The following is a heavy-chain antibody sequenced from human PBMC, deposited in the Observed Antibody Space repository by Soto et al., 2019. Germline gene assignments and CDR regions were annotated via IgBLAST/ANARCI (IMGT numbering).Heavy chain of an antibody. J-gene: IGHJ4*02. V-gene: IGHV4-59*01. D-gene: IGHD5-12*01. CDR2: IYYSGNT. Sequence: PSETLSLTCTVSGGPISYYYWGWIWQPPGKGLEWIGSIYYSGNTHYNPSLKSRVTISVDTSMNQFSLNLDSVTAVDSAVYYCVRGGYVHAFDYWGQGALVTVSS. CDR3: VRGGYVHAFDY. CDR1: GGPISYYY.